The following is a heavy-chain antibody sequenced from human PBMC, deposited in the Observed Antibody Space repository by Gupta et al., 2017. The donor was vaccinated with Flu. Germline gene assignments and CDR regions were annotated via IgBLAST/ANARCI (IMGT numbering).Heavy chain of an antibody. CDR2: IRSKADGETT. CDR1: GFTFSNAR. D-gene: IGHD5-12*01. V-gene: IGHV3-15*01. CDR3: TTGYSSAWHDGY. J-gene: IGHJ4*02. Sequence: EVQLLEPAGGLVEPGGSLSPSCAASGFTFSNARMIWVRQAPGKGLEWIGRIRSKADGETTDYAAPMKGRFSISRDDSKNTLYLQTNSLKTEDTAVYYCTTGYSSAWHDGYWGRGTLVTVPS.